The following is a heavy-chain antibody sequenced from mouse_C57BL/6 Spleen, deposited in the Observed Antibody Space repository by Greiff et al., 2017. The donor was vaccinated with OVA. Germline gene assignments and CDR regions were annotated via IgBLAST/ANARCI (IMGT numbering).Heavy chain of an antibody. CDR2: IYPGSGST. D-gene: IGHD1-1*01. CDR3: ARDYDGSSPFDY. Sequence: QVQLKQPGAELVKPGASVKMSCKASGYTFTSYWITWVKQRPGQGLEWIGDIYPGSGSTNYNEKFKSKATLTVDKPSSPAYMQLSSLTSEDSAVYYCARDYDGSSPFDYWGQGTTLTVSS. V-gene: IGHV1-55*01. CDR1: GYTFTSYW. J-gene: IGHJ2*01.